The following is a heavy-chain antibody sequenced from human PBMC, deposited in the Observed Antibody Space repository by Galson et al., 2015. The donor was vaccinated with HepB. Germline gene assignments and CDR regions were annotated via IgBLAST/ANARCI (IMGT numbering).Heavy chain of an antibody. CDR2: IGDSANTK. D-gene: IGHD3-9*01. V-gene: IGHV3-23*01. J-gene: IGHJ3*01. CDR1: GFTLNNYA. CDR3: ARVLRFFGWSLRSDAFDV. Sequence: SLRLSCAASGFTLNNYAMTWVRQAPGKGLEWVSLIGDSANTKFYADSVKGRFTISRDNSRNTLYLQMSSLRAEDTAVFYCARVLRFFGWSLRSDAFDVWGQGTMVTVSS.